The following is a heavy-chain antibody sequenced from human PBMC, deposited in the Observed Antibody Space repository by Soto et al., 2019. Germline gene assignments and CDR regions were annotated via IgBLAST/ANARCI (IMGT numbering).Heavy chain of an antibody. D-gene: IGHD6-19*01. Sequence: SETLSLTCTVSGGSIIGYYWSWIRQPPGKGLEWIGYMYNTGSTVYNPSLKSRVTISVDTSKNQFSLKLSSVTAADTAVYYCARGRWLSYWGHGAMVTVSS. V-gene: IGHV4-59*08. CDR2: MYNTGST. CDR1: GGSIIGYY. J-gene: IGHJ4*01. CDR3: ARGRWLSY.